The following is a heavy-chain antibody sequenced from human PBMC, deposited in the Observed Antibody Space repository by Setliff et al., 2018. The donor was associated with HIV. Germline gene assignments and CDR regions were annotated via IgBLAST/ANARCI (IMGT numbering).Heavy chain of an antibody. CDR3: ARRGMIVVVFDY. V-gene: IGHV4-34*01. Sequence: PSETLSPTCAVFGGSFSGYYWSWIRQPPGKGLEWIGDINHSGSTNYNPSLKSRVTISVDTSKNQFSLNLRSVTAADTAVYYCARRGMIVVVFDYWCQGTLVTVPQ. CDR2: INHSGST. J-gene: IGHJ4*02. D-gene: IGHD3-22*01. CDR1: GGSFSGYY.